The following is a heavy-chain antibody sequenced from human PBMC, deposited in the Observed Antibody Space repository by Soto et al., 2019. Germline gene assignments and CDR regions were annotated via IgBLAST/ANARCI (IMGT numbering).Heavy chain of an antibody. CDR1: GFTFSSYG. CDR2: ISYDGSNK. Sequence: QVQLVESGGGVVQPGRSLRLSCAASGFTFSSYGMHWVRQAPGKGLEWVAVISYDGSNKYYADSVKGRFTISRDNSKNTLYLQMNSLRAEDTAVYYCAKDKENWTLDYWGQGTLVTVSS. V-gene: IGHV3-30*18. D-gene: IGHD1-1*01. J-gene: IGHJ4*02. CDR3: AKDKENWTLDY.